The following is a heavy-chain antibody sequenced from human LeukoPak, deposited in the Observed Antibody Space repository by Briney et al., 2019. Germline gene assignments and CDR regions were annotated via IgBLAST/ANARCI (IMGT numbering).Heavy chain of an antibody. CDR2: INHSGST. CDR1: GGSISSSSYY. CDR3: ARGIAAAGTDWFDP. V-gene: IGHV4-39*07. D-gene: IGHD6-13*01. J-gene: IGHJ5*02. Sequence: KSSETLSLTCTVYGGSISSSSYYWGWIRQPPGKGLEWIGEINHSGSTNYNPSLKSRVTISVDTSKNQFSLKLSSVTAADTAVYYCARGIAAAGTDWFDPWGQGTLVTVSS.